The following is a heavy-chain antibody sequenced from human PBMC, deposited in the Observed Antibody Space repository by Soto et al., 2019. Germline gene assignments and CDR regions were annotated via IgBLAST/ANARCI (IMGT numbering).Heavy chain of an antibody. J-gene: IGHJ6*02. D-gene: IGHD2-2*01. V-gene: IGHV3-30-3*02. CDR2: ISYDGSNK. CDR1: GFTFSSYA. CDR3: AKEKSVVVPAAIYYYGMDV. Sequence: GGSLRLSCAASGFTFSSYAMHWVRQAPGKGLEWVAVISYDGSNKYYADSVKGRFTISRDNSKNTLYLQMNSLRAEDTAVYYCAKEKSVVVPAAIYYYGMDVWGQGTTVTVSS.